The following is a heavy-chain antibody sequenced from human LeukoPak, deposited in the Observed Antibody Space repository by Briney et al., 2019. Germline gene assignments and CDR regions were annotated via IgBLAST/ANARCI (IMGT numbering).Heavy chain of an antibody. CDR1: GYTFTSYA. CDR2: INTNTGNP. J-gene: IGHJ6*03. D-gene: IGHD5-18*01. CDR3: AREWETAMVTNYYYYMDV. V-gene: IGHV7-4-1*02. Sequence: ASVKVSCKASGYTFTSYALNWVRQAPGQGLEWMGWINTNTGNPTYAQGFTGRFVFSLDTSVSTAYLQISSLKAEDTAVYYCAREWETAMVTNYYYYMDVWGKGTTVTVSS.